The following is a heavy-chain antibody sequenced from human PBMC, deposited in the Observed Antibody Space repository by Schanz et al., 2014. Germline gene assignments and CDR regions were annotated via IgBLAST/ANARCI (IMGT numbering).Heavy chain of an antibody. D-gene: IGHD6-19*01. V-gene: IGHV1-46*03. CDR3: ARRYSSGWYEFDY. J-gene: IGHJ4*02. Sequence: QVQLVQSGAEVKKPGASVKVSCKASGYTFTSYYMHWVRQAPGQGLEWMGIINPSGGSTSYAQKFQGRVTMTRDTSTSTVYMYLGSLRSEDTAVYYCARRYSSGWYEFDYWGQGTLVTVSS. CDR1: GYTFTSYY. CDR2: INPSGGST.